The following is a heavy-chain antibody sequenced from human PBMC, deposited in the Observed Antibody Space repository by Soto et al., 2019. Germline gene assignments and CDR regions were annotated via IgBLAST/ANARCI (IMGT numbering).Heavy chain of an antibody. CDR3: AREYVDWGYWYFDL. Sequence: PGGSLRLSCEASGFTFSGYDMHWVRQAAGERLEWVSAIATSGNTYYAGSVKGRFTISRENAKNSLYLQINNVRAGDTAVYYCAREYVDWGYWYFDLWGRDTLVTVSS. CDR2: IATSGNT. V-gene: IGHV3-13*01. CDR1: GFTFSGYD. D-gene: IGHD3-9*01. J-gene: IGHJ2*01.